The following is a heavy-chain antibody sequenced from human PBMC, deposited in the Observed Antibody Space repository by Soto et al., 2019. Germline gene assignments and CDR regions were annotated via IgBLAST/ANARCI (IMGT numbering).Heavy chain of an antibody. CDR1: GFTFSSYG. CDR3: ALRGDTYGFDY. V-gene: IGHV3-48*02. D-gene: IGHD5-18*01. J-gene: IGHJ4*02. Sequence: EVQLVESGGGLGQPGGSLRLSCAASGFTFSSYGMNWVRQAPGKGLEWVSYISSSGSPIYYADSVKGRFTISRDNAKNSLFLQMNSLGDEDTAVYYCALRGDTYGFDYWGQGTLVTVSS. CDR2: ISSSGSPI.